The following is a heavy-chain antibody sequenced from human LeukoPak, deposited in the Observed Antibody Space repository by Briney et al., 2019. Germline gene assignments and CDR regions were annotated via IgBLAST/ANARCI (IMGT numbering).Heavy chain of an antibody. CDR3: ARGSYYYGSGTYYNRAFDI. V-gene: IGHV3-30*02. J-gene: IGHJ3*02. CDR1: GFTFSSYG. D-gene: IGHD3-10*01. Sequence: GGSLRLSCAASGFTFSSYGMHWVRQAPGKGLEWVAFIRYDGSNKYYADSVKGRFPISRDNSKNTLYLQMNSLRAEDTAVYYCARGSYYYGSGTYYNRAFDIWGQGTMVTVSS. CDR2: IRYDGSNK.